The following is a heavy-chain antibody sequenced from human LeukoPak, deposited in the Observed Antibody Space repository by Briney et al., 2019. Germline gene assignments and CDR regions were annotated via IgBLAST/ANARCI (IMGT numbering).Heavy chain of an antibody. V-gene: IGHV1-8*03. CDR1: VYTFTTYH. CDR3: ARTTSLTASGYDC. J-gene: IGHJ4*02. Sequence: GASVNVSCKTSVYTFTTYHINWVRQATGQGLEWLGWMNPYNGDRGYAQKFQGRLSITSDTSISTAYMELSSLKSDDTAVYFCARTTSLTASGYDCWGQGTLVTVSS. CDR2: MNPYNGDR. D-gene: IGHD4-17*01.